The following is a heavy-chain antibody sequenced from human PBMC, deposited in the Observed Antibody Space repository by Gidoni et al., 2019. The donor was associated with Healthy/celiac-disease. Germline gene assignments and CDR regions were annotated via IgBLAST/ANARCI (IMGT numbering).Heavy chain of an antibody. V-gene: IGHV4-34*01. CDR1: GGSFSGYY. J-gene: IGHJ6*02. CDR3: ARDNPYYDILTGYYRPRNYGMDV. D-gene: IGHD3-9*01. CDR2: INHSGST. Sequence: QVQLQQWGAGLLKPSETLSLTCAVSGGSFSGYYWSWLRQPPGKGLEWIGEINHSGSTNYNPSLKSRVTISVDTSKNQFSLKLSSVTAADTAVYYCARDNPYYDILTGYYRPRNYGMDVWGQGTTVTVSS.